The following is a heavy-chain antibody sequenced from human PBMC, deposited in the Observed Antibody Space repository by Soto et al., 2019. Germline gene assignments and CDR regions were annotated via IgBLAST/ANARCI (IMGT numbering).Heavy chain of an antibody. CDR2: ISSSGSTI. D-gene: IGHD1-26*01. CDR1: GFTFRDYY. CDR3: ARDLTQGPVGATGY. V-gene: IGHV3-11*01. J-gene: IGHJ4*02. Sequence: GGSLRLSCAASGFTFRDYYMSWIRQAPGKGLEWVSYISSSGSTIYYADSVKGRFTISRDNAKNSLYLQMNSLRAEDTAVYYCARDLTQGPVGATGYWGQGTLVTVSS.